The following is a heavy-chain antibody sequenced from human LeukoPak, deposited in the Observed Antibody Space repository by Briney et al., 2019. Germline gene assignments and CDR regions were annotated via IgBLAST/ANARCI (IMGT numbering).Heavy chain of an antibody. D-gene: IGHD4-17*01. Sequence: SETLSLTCTVSGYSISSGYYWGWIRQPPGKGLEWIGSIYHSGSTYYNPSLKSRVTISVDTSKNQFSLKLSSVTAADTAVYYCARVVATVTTKVIDYWGQGTLVTVSS. V-gene: IGHV4-38-2*02. CDR1: GYSISSGYY. J-gene: IGHJ4*02. CDR3: ARVVATVTTKVIDY. CDR2: IYHSGST.